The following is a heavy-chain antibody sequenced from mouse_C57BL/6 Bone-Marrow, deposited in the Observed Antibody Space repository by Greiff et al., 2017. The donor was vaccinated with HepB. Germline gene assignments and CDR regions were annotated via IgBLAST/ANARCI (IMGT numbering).Heavy chain of an antibody. CDR3: ARPHDGYPFYAMDY. CDR2: ISSGSSTI. Sequence: EVQLVESGGGLVKPGGSLKLSCAASGFTFSDYGMHWVRQAPEKGLEWVTYISSGSSTIYYADTVKGRFTISRDNAKNTLFLQMTSLRSEDTAMYYCARPHDGYPFYAMDYWGQGTSVTVSS. D-gene: IGHD2-3*01. J-gene: IGHJ4*01. V-gene: IGHV5-17*01. CDR1: GFTFSDYG.